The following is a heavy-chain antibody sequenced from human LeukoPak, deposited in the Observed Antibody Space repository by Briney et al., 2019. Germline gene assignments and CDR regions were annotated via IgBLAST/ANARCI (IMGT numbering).Heavy chain of an antibody. V-gene: IGHV4-39*01. J-gene: IGHJ4*02. CDR3: ARHPQYCSGASCFPPDY. CDR1: GGSISSSSSY. Sequence: SETLSLTCAVSGGSISSSSSYWGWIRQPPGKGLEWIGAVHYGGSTYYNQSLNSRVTISVDTSRNQFSLKLSSVTAADTAVYYCARHPQYCSGASCFPPDYWGQGTLVTVSS. D-gene: IGHD2-15*01. CDR2: VHYGGST.